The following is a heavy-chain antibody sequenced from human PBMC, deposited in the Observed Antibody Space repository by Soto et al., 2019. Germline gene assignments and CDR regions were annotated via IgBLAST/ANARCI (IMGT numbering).Heavy chain of an antibody. D-gene: IGHD5-12*01. V-gene: IGHV4-59*01. CDR1: GGPIRSYY. Sequence: SEPLSLTCSVSGGPIRSYYLSWVRQAPGKGLEWIAYIAYTGITGYNPSLRSRVAISGDTSQNVFSLKMTSVTAAETAVYYCAREGFSGYEALDYWGQGILVTVSS. J-gene: IGHJ4*02. CDR2: IAYTGIT. CDR3: AREGFSGYEALDY.